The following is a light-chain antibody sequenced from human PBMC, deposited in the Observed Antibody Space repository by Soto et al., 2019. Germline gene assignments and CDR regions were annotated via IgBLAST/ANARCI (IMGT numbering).Light chain of an antibody. Sequence: DIQMTQSPSTLSGSVGDRVTITCRASQTISSWLAWYQQKAGKAPKLLIDKASILESGVPSRFSGSGSGTEFTLTINSLQPEDFATYYCQLPNSYPITFGQGTRLEN. CDR2: KAS. J-gene: IGKJ5*01. V-gene: IGKV1-5*03. CDR1: QTISSW. CDR3: QLPNSYPIT.